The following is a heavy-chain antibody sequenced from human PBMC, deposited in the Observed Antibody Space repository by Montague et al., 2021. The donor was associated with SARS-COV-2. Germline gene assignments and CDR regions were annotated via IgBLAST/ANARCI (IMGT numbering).Heavy chain of an antibody. CDR2: RYHTGNS. J-gene: IGHJ5*01. CDR3: ATRRRMVGSRGDWFDS. V-gene: IGHV4/OR15-8*02. CDR1: GDSINTNNW. Sequence: SETLSLTCVVSGDSINTNNWWTWVRQSPVKGLEWIGERYHTGNSNFNPSLESRLSISIDESKNQFSLTLHSVTAADTAIYYCATRRRMVGSRGDWFDSWGQGILGSVSS. D-gene: IGHD1-26*01.